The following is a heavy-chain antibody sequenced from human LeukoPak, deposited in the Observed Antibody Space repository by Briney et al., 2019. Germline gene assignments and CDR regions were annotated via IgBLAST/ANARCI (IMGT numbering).Heavy chain of an antibody. Sequence: GGSLRLSCAASGFTFSSYWMHWVRQAPGKGLVWVSRINSDGSSTSYADSVKGRFTISRDNAKNTLYLQMNSLRAEDTAVYYCARADNYDSSGYYDAFDIWGQGTMVTVSS. CDR3: ARADNYDSSGYYDAFDI. CDR1: GFTFSSYW. V-gene: IGHV3-74*01. D-gene: IGHD3-22*01. CDR2: INSDGSST. J-gene: IGHJ3*02.